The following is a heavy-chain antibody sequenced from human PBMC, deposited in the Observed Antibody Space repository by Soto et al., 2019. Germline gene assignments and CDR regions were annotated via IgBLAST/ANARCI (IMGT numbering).Heavy chain of an antibody. CDR1: GYNFISHY. CDR3: ARDYLSSKSSLSYFDY. D-gene: IGHD2-2*01. V-gene: IGHV1-46*01. J-gene: IGHJ4*02. Sequence: QVLLVQSGAEVTRPGASLKVSCKASGYNFISHYIHWLRQAPGQGLEWMGFINPSGGSTTHAQNFQGRLSMTRDTSTSTVYMELSGLRSEDAAVYYCARDYLSSKSSLSYFDYWGQGTLVTVSS. CDR2: INPSGGST.